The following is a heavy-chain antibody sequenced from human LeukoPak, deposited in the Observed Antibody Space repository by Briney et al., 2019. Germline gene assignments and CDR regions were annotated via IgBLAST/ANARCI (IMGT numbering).Heavy chain of an antibody. D-gene: IGHD3-3*01. CDR3: ARVSISLFGVVTAHSDS. Sequence: PSETLSLTCGVSGGSFSGSYWGWIRQPPGKGLEWIGEINLSGSTNYNSSLTSRVTISLDTSKNQFSLNLRSVTTADTAVYYCARVSISLFGVVTAHSDSWGQGTLVAVSS. CDR1: GGSFSGSY. V-gene: IGHV4-34*01. J-gene: IGHJ4*02. CDR2: INLSGST.